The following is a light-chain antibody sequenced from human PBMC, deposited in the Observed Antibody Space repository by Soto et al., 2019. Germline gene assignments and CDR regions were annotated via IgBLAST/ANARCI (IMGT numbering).Light chain of an antibody. CDR3: QQYNSYPWT. V-gene: IGKV1-5*01. J-gene: IGKJ1*01. Sequence: DIQMTQSPSTLSASVGDRVTIACRASHSISSWLAWYQQKPGKAPNLLIYAASTLESGVPSRFSGSGSGTEFTLTISSLQPDDFATYYCQQYNSYPWTFGQGTKVDIK. CDR2: AAS. CDR1: HSISSW.